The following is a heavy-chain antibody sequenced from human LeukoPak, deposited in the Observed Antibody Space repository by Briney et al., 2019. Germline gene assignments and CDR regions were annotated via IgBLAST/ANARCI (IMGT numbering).Heavy chain of an antibody. D-gene: IGHD6-13*01. CDR1: GYSISSGYY. CDR2: IYHSGST. J-gene: IGHJ4*02. CDR3: ARAAAGPFYYFDY. V-gene: IGHV4-38-2*02. Sequence: SETLSLTYTVSGYSISSGYYWGWIRQPPGKGLEWIGSIYHSGSTYYNPSLKSRVTISVDTSKNQFSLKLSSVTAADTAVYYCARAAAGPFYYFDYWGQGTLVTVSS.